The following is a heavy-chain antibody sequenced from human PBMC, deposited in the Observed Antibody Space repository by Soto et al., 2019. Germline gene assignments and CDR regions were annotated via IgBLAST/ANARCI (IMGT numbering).Heavy chain of an antibody. Sequence: ASVKVSCKASGYTFTSYAMHWVRQAPGQRLEWMGWINAGNGNTKYSQKFQGRVTITRDTSASTAYMELSSLRSEDTAVYYCARRLGYCTNGVCEDLDYWGQGTLVTVSS. CDR2: INAGNGNT. CDR1: GYTFTSYA. D-gene: IGHD2-8*01. J-gene: IGHJ4*02. V-gene: IGHV1-3*01. CDR3: ARRLGYCTNGVCEDLDY.